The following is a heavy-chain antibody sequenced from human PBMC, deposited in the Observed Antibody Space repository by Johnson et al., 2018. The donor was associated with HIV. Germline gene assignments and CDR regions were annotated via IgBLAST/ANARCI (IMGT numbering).Heavy chain of an antibody. V-gene: IGHV3-9*01. Sequence: VQVVESGGGLVQPGKSLRLSCAASGFRFDDYAMHWVRQVSGKGLEWVSGISWNSGSIGYGDAVKGPFTISRDHGKDSLYLQMNSLTNEDTGIYYCAKDMVPWFGEFPWAFDAFDFWGQGTVVTVSS. CDR2: ISWNSGSI. D-gene: IGHD3-10*01. CDR1: GFRFDDYA. CDR3: AKDMVPWFGEFPWAFDAFDF. J-gene: IGHJ3*01.